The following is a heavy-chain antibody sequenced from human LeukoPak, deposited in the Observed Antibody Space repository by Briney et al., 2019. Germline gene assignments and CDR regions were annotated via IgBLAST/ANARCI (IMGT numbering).Heavy chain of an antibody. CDR2: ISGSGGST. V-gene: IGHV3-23*01. Sequence: GGSLRLTCAASGFTLRSYAMSWVRQAPGKGLEWVSGISGSGGSTYYADAVKGRFTISRDNSKNTLYLQMNSLRAEDTAVYYCAKDLRGSGTYYFDYWGQGTLVTVSS. D-gene: IGHD3-16*01. J-gene: IGHJ4*02. CDR3: AKDLRGSGTYYFDY. CDR1: GFTLRSYA.